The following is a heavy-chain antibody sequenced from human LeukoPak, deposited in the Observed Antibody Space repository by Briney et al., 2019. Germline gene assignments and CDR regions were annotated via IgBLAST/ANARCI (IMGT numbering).Heavy chain of an antibody. CDR1: GFTFSVYY. J-gene: IGHJ4*02. V-gene: IGHV3-11*01. CDR2: ISSSGSTI. CDR3: AKYACNINSCYKGREITFDY. Sequence: PGGSLRLSCAASGFTFSVYYMTWIRQAPGKGLEWVSYISSSGSTIYYADSVQGRFTISRDNSKDTLFLQMDRLRAEDTAIYYCAKYACNINSCYKGREITFDYWGQGTLVTVSS. D-gene: IGHD3-10*01.